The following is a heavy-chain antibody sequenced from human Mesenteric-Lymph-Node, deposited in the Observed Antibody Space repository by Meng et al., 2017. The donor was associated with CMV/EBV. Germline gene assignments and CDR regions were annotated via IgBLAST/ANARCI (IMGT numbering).Heavy chain of an antibody. CDR1: GFTFSSYG. D-gene: IGHD6-13*01. CDR3: ARVAATDY. J-gene: IGHJ4*02. V-gene: IGHV3-48*04. Sequence: GESLKISCAASGFTFSSYGMHWVRQAPGKGLEWVSYISSSSNTIYYADSVKGRFTVSRDNDKNSLYLQMNSLRAEDTAVYYCARVAATDYWGLGTLVTVSS. CDR2: ISSSSNTI.